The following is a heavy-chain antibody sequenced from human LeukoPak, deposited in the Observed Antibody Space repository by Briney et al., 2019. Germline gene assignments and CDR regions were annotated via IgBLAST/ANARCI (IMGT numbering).Heavy chain of an antibody. V-gene: IGHV4-59*01. Sequence: SETLSLTCTVSGGSISSYYWSWIRQPPGKGLEWIGYIYYSGSTNYNPSLKSRVTISVDTSKNQFSLKLSSVTAADTAVYYCAGLAEYSYFDYWGQGTLVTVSS. J-gene: IGHJ4*02. CDR1: GGSISSYY. CDR3: AGLAEYSYFDY. CDR2: IYYSGST. D-gene: IGHD2/OR15-2a*01.